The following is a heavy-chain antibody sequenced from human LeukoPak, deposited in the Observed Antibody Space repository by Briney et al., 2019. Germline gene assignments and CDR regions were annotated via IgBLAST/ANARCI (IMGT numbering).Heavy chain of an antibody. J-gene: IGHJ4*02. V-gene: IGHV3-30*18. CDR1: GFTFSSYG. CDR2: LSYDGSNK. CDR3: VKGRGGSYYAVPDY. Sequence: GGSLRLSCAASGFTFSSYGMHWVRQAPGKGLEWVAVLSYDGSNKYYADSVKGRFTISRDNPKNTLYLEMNSLRAEDTAAYYCVKGRGGSYYAVPDYWGQGTPVTVSS. D-gene: IGHD1-26*01.